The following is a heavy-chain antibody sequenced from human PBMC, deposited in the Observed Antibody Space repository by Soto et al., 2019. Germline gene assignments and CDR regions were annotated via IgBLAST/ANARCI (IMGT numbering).Heavy chain of an antibody. CDR2: IYSSGNT. CDR1: GGAISGYY. J-gene: IGHJ5*02. D-gene: IGHD3-3*01. V-gene: IGHV4-4*07. CDR3: ARGQRFSDWFDP. Sequence: PSETLSLTCSVSGGAISGYYWTWIRQPAGKGLEWIGRIYSSGNTKYNPSLQSRVTMSLDTSNNQFSLRLTSVTAADTAVYYCARGQRFSDWFDPWGQGTLVTVSS.